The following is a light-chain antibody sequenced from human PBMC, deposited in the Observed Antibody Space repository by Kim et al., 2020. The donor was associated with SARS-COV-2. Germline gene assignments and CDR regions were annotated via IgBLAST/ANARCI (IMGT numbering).Light chain of an antibody. CDR3: NSRDSNENVF. J-gene: IGLJ2*01. CDR1: SLRSYY. V-gene: IGLV3-19*01. CDR2: GKN. Sequence: ALGQTATITCQGDSLRSYYATWYQQKPGQAPILVIYGKNNRPSGIPDRFSGSSSGNTASLTITGTQAGDEADYYCNSRDSNENVFFGGGTQLTVL.